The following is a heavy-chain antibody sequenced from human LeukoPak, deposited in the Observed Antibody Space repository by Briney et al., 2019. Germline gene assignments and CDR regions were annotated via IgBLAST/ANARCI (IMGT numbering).Heavy chain of an antibody. V-gene: IGHV3-30-3*01. CDR1: GFTFSSYA. Sequence: PGGSLRLSCAASGFTFSSYAMHWVRQAPGKGLEWVAVILSDGSNKYYADSVKGRFTISRDNSKNTLYLQMNSLRAEDTAVYYCARDRRGYYNWFDPWGQGTLVTVSS. CDR3: ARDRRGYYNWFDP. D-gene: IGHD5-18*01. J-gene: IGHJ5*02. CDR2: ILSDGSNK.